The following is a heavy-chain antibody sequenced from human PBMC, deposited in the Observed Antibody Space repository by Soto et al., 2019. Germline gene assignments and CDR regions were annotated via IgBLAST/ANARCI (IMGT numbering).Heavy chain of an antibody. CDR2: VNTYNGNP. CDR3: ARDSHYSTSWQRFDS. D-gene: IGHD6-13*01. CDR1: GYTFTDYA. J-gene: IGHJ4*02. V-gene: IGHV1-18*01. Sequence: QVQLVQSGVEVKKPGASVKVSCKASGYTFTDYAISWVRQAPGRGLEWMGWVNTYNGNPNYAQIFQGRVTMTTDTSTATAYMELRSLKADDSPVYSCARDSHYSTSWQRFDSWGQGTLVTVSS.